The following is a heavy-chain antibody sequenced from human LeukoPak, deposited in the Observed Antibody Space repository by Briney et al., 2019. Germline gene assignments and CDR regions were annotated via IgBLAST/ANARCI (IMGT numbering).Heavy chain of an antibody. CDR3: ARESNYYGSGNFRYHYYMDV. CDR1: GGSISSSNYY. CDR2: IYYSGST. J-gene: IGHJ6*03. V-gene: IGHV4-39*07. Sequence: SETLSLTCTVSGGSISSSNYYWGWIRQPPGKGLEWIGTIYYSGSTYYNPSLKSRVTISVDTSKNQFSLKLNSVTAADTAVYYCARESNYYGSGNFRYHYYMDVWGKGTTVTVSS. D-gene: IGHD3-10*01.